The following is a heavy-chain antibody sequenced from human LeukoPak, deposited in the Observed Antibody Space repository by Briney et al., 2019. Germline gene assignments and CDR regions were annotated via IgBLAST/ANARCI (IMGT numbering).Heavy chain of an antibody. Sequence: GASVKVSCKSSGGTFSSYAISWVRQAPGQGLEWMGGIIPIFGTANYAQKFQGRVTITADESTSTAYMELSSLRSEDTAVYYCAVSYSKSYYFDYWGQGTLVTVSS. V-gene: IGHV1-69*13. D-gene: IGHD6-13*01. CDR1: GGTFSSYA. CDR3: AVSYSKSYYFDY. CDR2: IIPIFGTA. J-gene: IGHJ4*02.